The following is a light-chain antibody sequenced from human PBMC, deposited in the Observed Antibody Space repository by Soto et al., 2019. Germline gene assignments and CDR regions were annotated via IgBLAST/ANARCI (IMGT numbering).Light chain of an antibody. CDR3: KQYGSSGT. J-gene: IGKJ1*01. CDR1: QYTNGRY. CDR2: GAS. V-gene: IGKV3-20*01. Sequence: DIVLTQAPDDFSLSPGDSATLSCRVSQYTNGRYVAWYQQRPGLAPRLLIYGASNRATGIPDRFSGSGSGTDFTLTISRLEPEDFAVYYCKQYGSSGTFGQGTKVDI.